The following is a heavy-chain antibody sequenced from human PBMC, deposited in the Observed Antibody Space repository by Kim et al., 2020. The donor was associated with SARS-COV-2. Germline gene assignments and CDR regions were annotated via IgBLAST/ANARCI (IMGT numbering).Heavy chain of an antibody. D-gene: IGHD3-22*01. CDR1: GFTFNTYA. Sequence: GGSLRLSCAASGFTFNTYAMSWVRQAPGKGLEWVSGISARGGSTYYADSVKGRPTISRDNSKDTLYLQMNSLRAEDTAVYYCAKDPLDYYDSSGYFYFVWGQGTLVTVSS. CDR2: ISARGGST. CDR3: AKDPLDYYDSSGYFYFV. V-gene: IGHV3-23*01. J-gene: IGHJ4*02.